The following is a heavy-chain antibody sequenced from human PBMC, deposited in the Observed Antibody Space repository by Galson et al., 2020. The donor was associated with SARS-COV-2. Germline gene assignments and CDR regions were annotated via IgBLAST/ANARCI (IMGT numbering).Heavy chain of an antibody. CDR1: GGSFSGYY. Sequence: SETLSLTCAVYGGSFSGYYWSWIRQPPGKGLEWIGEINHSGSTNYNPSLKSRVTISVDTSKNQFSLKMRSVTAADTAVYYCGRLGSGSYGGRLCDYWGQGTLVIVSS. D-gene: IGHD6-19*01. CDR3: GRLGSGSYGGRLCDY. CDR2: INHSGST. V-gene: IGHV4-34*01. J-gene: IGHJ4*02.